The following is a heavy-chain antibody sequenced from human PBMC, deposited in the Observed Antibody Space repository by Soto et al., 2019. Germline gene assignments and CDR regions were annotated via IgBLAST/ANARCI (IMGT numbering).Heavy chain of an antibody. V-gene: IGHV1-2*04. J-gene: IGHJ4*02. CDR2: INPNSGGT. CDR3: ASSSGWYARYYFDY. CDR1: GYTFTCYD. D-gene: IGHD6-19*01. Sequence: ASVKVSCKASGYTFTCYDMHWVRQAPGQGLEWMGWINPNSGGTNYAQKFQGWVTMTRDTSISTAYMELSRLRSDDTAVYYCASSSGWYARYYFDYWGQGTLVTVSS.